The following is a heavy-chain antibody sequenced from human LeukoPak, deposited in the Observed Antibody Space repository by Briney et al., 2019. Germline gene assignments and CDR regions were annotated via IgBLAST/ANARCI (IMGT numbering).Heavy chain of an antibody. D-gene: IGHD3-3*01. CDR2: IYHSGST. J-gene: IGHJ3*02. CDR3: ARAKSYDFWSGPVDAFDI. CDR1: GYSISSGYY. Sequence: SETLSLTCAVSGYSISSGYYWGWIRPPPGKGLEWIGSIYHSGSTYYNPSLKSRVTISVDTSKNQFSLKLSSVTAADTAVYYCARAKSYDFWSGPVDAFDIWGQGTMVTVSS. V-gene: IGHV4-38-2*01.